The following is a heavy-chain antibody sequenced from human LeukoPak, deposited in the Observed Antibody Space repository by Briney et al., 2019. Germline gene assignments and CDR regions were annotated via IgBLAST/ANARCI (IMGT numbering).Heavy chain of an antibody. Sequence: PSETLSLTCTVSGGSISSYYWSWIRQPPGKGLEWIGYIYYSGSTNYNPSLKSRVTISVDTSKNQFSLKLSSVTAADTAVYYCARELGLACSGGSCYYPPWFDPWGQGTLVTVSS. CDR2: IYYSGST. V-gene: IGHV4-59*01. J-gene: IGHJ5*02. CDR3: ARELGLACSGGSCYYPPWFDP. CDR1: GGSISSYY. D-gene: IGHD2-15*01.